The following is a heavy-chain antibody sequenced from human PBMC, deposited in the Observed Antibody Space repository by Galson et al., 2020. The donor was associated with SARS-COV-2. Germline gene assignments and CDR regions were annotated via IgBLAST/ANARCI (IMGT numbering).Heavy chain of an antibody. J-gene: IGHJ6*02. D-gene: IGHD3-10*01. CDR3: AKSLYGSGSFYGMDV. CDR1: GFTFEDYA. CDR2: IDWNSANI. Sequence: SLKISCAASGFTFEDYAMYWVRQAPGKGLEWVSGIDWNSANIGYADSVKGRFTISRDNAKNSLYLQMNSLRADDTAFYYCAKSLYGSGSFYGMDVWGQGTTVTVSS. V-gene: IGHV3-9*01.